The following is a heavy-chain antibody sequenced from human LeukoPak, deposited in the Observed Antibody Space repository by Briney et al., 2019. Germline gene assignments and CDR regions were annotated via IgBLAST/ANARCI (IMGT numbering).Heavy chain of an antibody. Sequence: GASLKVSCKVSGYTLTELSMHWVRQAPGKGLEWMGGFDPDDSETIYAQTFQGRFTMTEDTSTDTAYMELSSLRSEDTAVYYCATAYYASGGYYYYGMDVWGQGNTVTVSS. CDR2: FDPDDSET. J-gene: IGHJ6*02. CDR3: ATAYYASGGYYYYGMDV. D-gene: IGHD3-10*01. V-gene: IGHV1-24*01. CDR1: GYTLTELS.